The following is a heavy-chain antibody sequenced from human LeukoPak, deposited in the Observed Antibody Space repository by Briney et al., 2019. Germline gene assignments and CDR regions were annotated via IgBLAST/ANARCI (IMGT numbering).Heavy chain of an antibody. CDR3: ARDSIAAAGKGFDY. D-gene: IGHD6-13*01. Sequence: GGSLRLSCAASGFTFSSYAMHWVRQAPGKGLEWVAVISYDGSNKYYADSVKGRFTISRDNSKNTLYLQMNSLRAEDTAVYYCARDSIAAAGKGFDYWGQGTLVTVSS. CDR1: GFTFSSYA. V-gene: IGHV3-30-3*01. CDR2: ISYDGSNK. J-gene: IGHJ4*02.